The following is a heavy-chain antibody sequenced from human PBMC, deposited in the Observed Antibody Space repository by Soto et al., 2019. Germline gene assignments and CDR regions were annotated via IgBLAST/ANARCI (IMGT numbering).Heavy chain of an antibody. V-gene: IGHV1-18*01. CDR2: ISPYSGYT. CDR3: AREASVLIPAAQPSRFDS. D-gene: IGHD2-8*01. J-gene: IGHJ4*02. CDR1: GYSFMKYG. Sequence: ASVKVSCKGFGYSFMKYGINWVRQAPGQGLEWVGWISPYSGYTHSAQKFHGRVTLTTDTAASTAYMELRILRSADTALYYCAREASVLIPAAQPSRFDSWGQGTLVTVSS.